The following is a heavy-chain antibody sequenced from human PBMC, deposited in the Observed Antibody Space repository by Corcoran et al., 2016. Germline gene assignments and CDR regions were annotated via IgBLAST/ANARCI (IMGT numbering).Heavy chain of an antibody. CDR3: ASSPTLGGRDV. J-gene: IGHJ6*02. CDR2: IIPIFGTE. CDR1: GVTFSSYA. V-gene: IGHV1-69*01. Sequence: QVQLVQSGAEVKKPGSSVIVSCKASGVTFSSYAINWVRPTPRQGFAWMGGIIPIFGTENYTQKFQGRVTIIADESTGTAYMELSSLRFEDTAVYYCASSPTLGGRDVWGHGTRVTVSS.